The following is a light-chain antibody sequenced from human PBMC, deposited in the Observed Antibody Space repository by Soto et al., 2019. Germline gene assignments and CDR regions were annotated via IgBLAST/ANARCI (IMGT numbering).Light chain of an antibody. CDR2: KVS. J-gene: IGKJ1*01. CDR3: MQATYWPPRT. CDR1: QSLLYSDGNTY. Sequence: DVVMTQSPLSLPVTLGQPASISCRSSQSLLYSDGNTYLSWFQQRPGQSPRRVIYKVSIRDSGVADRFSGSGAGTDFTLKITRVEAEDVGVNYCMQATYWPPRTFGQGTKVEIK. V-gene: IGKV2-30*01.